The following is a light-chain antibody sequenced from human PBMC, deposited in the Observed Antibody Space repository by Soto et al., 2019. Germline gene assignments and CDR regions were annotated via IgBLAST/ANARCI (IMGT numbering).Light chain of an antibody. CDR1: QSINAH. V-gene: IGKV3-15*01. J-gene: IGKJ1*01. Sequence: EVVMTQSPATLCGSAGERVTLSCRASQSINAHLAWYQQKPGQAPRLRIHGASTRATGIPARFSGSGFGTEFILTISSLQSEDFAVYYCQQYNTWLWTFGQGTKVEIQ. CDR3: QQYNTWLWT. CDR2: GAS.